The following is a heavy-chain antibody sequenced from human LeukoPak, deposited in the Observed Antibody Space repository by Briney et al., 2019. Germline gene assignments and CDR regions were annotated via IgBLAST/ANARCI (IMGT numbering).Heavy chain of an antibody. Sequence: GRSLRLSCTASGFPFSTYGMHWVRQAPGKGLEWVALIRYDGKNEYYADSVKGRFTVSRDNSKNTLYLQMSGLRVDDTAVYYRARGPGSAVVISALDVWGQGTMVIVSS. CDR3: ARGPGSAVVISALDV. J-gene: IGHJ3*01. CDR1: GFPFSTYG. CDR2: IRYDGKNE. D-gene: IGHD3-22*01. V-gene: IGHV3-33*01.